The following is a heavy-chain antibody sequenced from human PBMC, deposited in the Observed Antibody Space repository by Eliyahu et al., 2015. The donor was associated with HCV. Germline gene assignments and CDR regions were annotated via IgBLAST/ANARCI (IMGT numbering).Heavy chain of an antibody. D-gene: IGHD2-2*03. CDR2: INPNSGGT. Sequence: QVQLVQSGAEVKKPGASVKVSCKASGXXFTGXYMHWVRQAPGQGLEWXGWINPNSGGTNYAQKFQGRVTMTRDTSISTAYMELSRLRSDDTAVYYCAREALDIVVVPAAAIDYWGQGTLVTVSS. CDR3: AREALDIVVVPAAAIDY. J-gene: IGHJ4*02. V-gene: IGHV1-2*02. CDR1: GXXFTGXY.